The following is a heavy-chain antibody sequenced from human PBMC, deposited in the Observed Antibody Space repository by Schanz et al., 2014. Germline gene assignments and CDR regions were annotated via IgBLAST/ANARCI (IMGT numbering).Heavy chain of an antibody. CDR3: ARDKGGYYPFDY. CDR1: GFSFDDYT. V-gene: IGHV3-43*01. D-gene: IGHD3-3*01. Sequence: EVQLVESGGVVAQPGGSLRLSCAASGFSFDDYTMHWVRQAPGKGLEWVSLIDRDGGHTYYADSVKGRFTISRDNSKNSLYLQMNSLRAEDTAVYYCARDKGGYYPFDYWGQGTLVTVSS. J-gene: IGHJ4*02. CDR2: IDRDGGHT.